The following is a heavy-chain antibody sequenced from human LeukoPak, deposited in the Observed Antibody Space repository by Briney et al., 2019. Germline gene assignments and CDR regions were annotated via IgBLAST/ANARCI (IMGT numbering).Heavy chain of an antibody. J-gene: IGHJ4*02. CDR3: ARDLA. CDR2: IKQDGSQK. CDR1: GFTFSSYI. Sequence: GGSLRLSCAASGFTFSSYIMSWVRQAPGKGLEWVANIKQDGSQKYYVDSVKGRFTISRDNAKNSLYLQMNSLRAEDTAVYYCARDLAWGQGTLVTVSS. V-gene: IGHV3-7*01.